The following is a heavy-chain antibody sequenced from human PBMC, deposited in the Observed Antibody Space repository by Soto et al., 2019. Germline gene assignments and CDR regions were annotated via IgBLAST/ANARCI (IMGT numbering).Heavy chain of an antibody. V-gene: IGHV3-9*01. D-gene: IGHD6-13*01. J-gene: IGHJ4*02. CDR2: ISWSSENI. CDR3: AKEAYGYSSNPPFES. Sequence: EAQLVESGGGLVQPGGSLRLSCIASGFTFDGYAMDWVRQVPGKGLEWVSGISWSSENIGYADSVKGRFSISRDNAKNSLYLQMNSLRAEDTAFYFCAKEAYGYSSNPPFESWGQGTLVTVSS. CDR1: GFTFDGYA.